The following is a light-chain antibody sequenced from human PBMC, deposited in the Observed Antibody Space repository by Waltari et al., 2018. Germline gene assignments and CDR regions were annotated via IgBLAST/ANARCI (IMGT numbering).Light chain of an antibody. CDR3: QSADSSLVV. CDR2: KDT. V-gene: IGLV3-25*03. Sequence: SYELTQPPSVSVSPGQTARITCSGDVFPRKYAYWYQQKPGQAPVMVIYKDTERPAGIPERFSGSSSGRSATLTISGAQAEDEADYYCQSADSSLVVFGGGTKLTVL. CDR1: VFPRKY. J-gene: IGLJ2*01.